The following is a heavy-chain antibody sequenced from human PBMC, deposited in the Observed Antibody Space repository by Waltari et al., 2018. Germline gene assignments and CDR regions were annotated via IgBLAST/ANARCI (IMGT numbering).Heavy chain of an antibody. CDR2: IYPGDSDT. CDR1: GYSFTSYW. D-gene: IGHD6-6*01. CDR3: GRQGNVWGSSPGGMDV. J-gene: IGHJ6*02. V-gene: IGHV5-51*01. Sequence: EVQLVQSGAEVKTPGESLKISCKGSGYSFTSYWIGWVRQMPGKGLEWMGSIYPGDSDTRYSPAVHGQVTSPSDQSISTSYLQWSSVKAANTARYYCGRQGNVWGSSPGGMDVWGQGSTVPVSS.